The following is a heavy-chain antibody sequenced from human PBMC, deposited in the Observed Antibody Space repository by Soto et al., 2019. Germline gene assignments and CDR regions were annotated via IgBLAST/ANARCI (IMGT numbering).Heavy chain of an antibody. J-gene: IGHJ4*02. CDR2: ISTSSSYI. V-gene: IGHV3-21*01. Sequence: PGGSLRLSCAASGFTFSYYSMNWVRQAPGKGLEWVSSISTSSSYIYYADSVKGRFTISRDNAKNSLYLQMNSLRAEDTAVYYCARAYCSGGSCYSGDLFDYWGQGTMVIVSS. CDR1: GFTFSYYS. CDR3: ARAYCSGGSCYSGDLFDY. D-gene: IGHD2-15*01.